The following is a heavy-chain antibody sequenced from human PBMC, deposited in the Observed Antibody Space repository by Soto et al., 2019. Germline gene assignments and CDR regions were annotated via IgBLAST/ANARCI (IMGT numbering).Heavy chain of an antibody. CDR1: GGSISSGGYY. CDR2: IYYSGST. V-gene: IGHV4-31*03. J-gene: IGHJ4*02. Sequence: QVQLQESGPGLVKPSQTLSLTCTVSGGSISSGGYYWSWIRQHPGKGLEWIGYIYYSGSTYYNPSLKSRVTISVDTSKNQFSLKLSSVTAADTAVYYCARGLTIEGSYGDPTGYFDYWGQGTLVTVSS. CDR3: ARGLTIEGSYGDPTGYFDY. D-gene: IGHD4-17*01.